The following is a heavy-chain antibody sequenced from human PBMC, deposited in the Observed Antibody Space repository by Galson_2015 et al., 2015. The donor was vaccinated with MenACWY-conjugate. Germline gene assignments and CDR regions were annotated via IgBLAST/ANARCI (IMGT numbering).Heavy chain of an antibody. V-gene: IGHV3-7*03. CDR1: GFTFSSSW. CDR2: IKRDGSEK. J-gene: IGHJ4*02. CDR3: VRDEPDAMGAY. D-gene: IGHD2-2*01. Sequence: SLRLSCAASGFTFSSSWMSWVRQAPGKGLEWVGNIKRDGSEKYFVDSVKGRFIISRDNAKNSLHLQMNSLRAEDTAVYYCVRDEPDAMGAYWGQGTLVTVSS.